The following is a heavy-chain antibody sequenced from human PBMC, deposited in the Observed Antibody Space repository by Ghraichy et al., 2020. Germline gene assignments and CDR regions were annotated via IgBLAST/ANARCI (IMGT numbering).Heavy chain of an antibody. J-gene: IGHJ6*02. D-gene: IGHD3-3*01. CDR3: ATLRVFWSGLYGMDV. CDR2: INPNSGGT. CDR1: XXXXTGYY. Sequence: ASVKVSCKAXXXXXTGYYXXXVRXAXGXGLEWMGWINPNSGGTNYAQKFQGRVTMTRDTSISTAYMELSRLRSDDTAVYYCATLRVFWSGLYGMDVWGQGTTVTVSS. V-gene: IGHV1-2*02.